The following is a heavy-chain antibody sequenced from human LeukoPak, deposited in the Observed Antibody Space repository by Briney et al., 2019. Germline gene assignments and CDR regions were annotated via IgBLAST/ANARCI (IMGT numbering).Heavy chain of an antibody. J-gene: IGHJ4*02. Sequence: TFSSYWMSWVRQPPGKGLEWIGSIYYSGSTYYNPSLKSRVTISVDTSKNQFSLKLSSVTAADTAVYYCARTYYYGSGSYGYWGQGTLVTVSS. CDR2: IYYSGST. CDR3: ARTYYYGSGSYGY. D-gene: IGHD3-10*01. CDR1: TFSSYW. V-gene: IGHV4-39*07.